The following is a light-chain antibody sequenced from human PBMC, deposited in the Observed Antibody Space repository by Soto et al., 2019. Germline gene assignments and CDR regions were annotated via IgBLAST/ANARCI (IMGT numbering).Light chain of an antibody. CDR2: EGS. CDR3: CSYAGSSLYV. Sequence: QSFLTQPASVSGSPGRSITISCTGTSSDVGSYNLVSWYQQHPGKAPKLMIYEGSKRPSGVSNRFSGSKSGNTASLTISGLQAEDEADYYCCSYAGSSLYVFGTGTKVTVL. V-gene: IGLV2-23*01. CDR1: SSDVGSYNL. J-gene: IGLJ1*01.